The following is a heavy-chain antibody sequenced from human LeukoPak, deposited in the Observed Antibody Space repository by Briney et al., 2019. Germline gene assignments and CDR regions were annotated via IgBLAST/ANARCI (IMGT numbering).Heavy chain of an antibody. CDR3: ASAGGDTWFAY. CDR2: VDPDDGET. CDR1: GYTFTDYY. V-gene: IGHV1-69-2*01. J-gene: IGHJ4*02. Sequence: ASVKVSCKASGYTFTDYYMHWVQQAPGKGLEWMGRVDPDDGETIYAEKFQGRVTITADTSTDTAYMELGSLRSEGTAVYYCASAGGDTWFAYWGQGTLVTVSS. D-gene: IGHD2-21*01.